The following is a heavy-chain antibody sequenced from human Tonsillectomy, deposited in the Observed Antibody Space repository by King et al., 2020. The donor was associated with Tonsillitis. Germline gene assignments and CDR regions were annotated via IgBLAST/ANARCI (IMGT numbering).Heavy chain of an antibody. CDR1: GDSFRGYY. Sequence: VQLQQWGAGMLKPSETLSLTCAVYGDSFRGYYWSWIRQSPGKGLEWIGEINRSGNNNYNPSLKSRVTISIDTSKKQVSLKLNSAIAAYTAVYYFARGRVGVIYNYGMDVWGQGTTVTVAS. CDR2: INRSGNN. CDR3: ARGRVGVIYNYGMDV. V-gene: IGHV4-34*01. D-gene: IGHD3-10*01. J-gene: IGHJ6*01.